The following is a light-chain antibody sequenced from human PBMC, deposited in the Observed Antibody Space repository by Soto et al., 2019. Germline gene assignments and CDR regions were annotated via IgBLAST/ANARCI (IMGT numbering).Light chain of an antibody. CDR1: SYNIGSNS. V-gene: IGLV1-47*02. J-gene: IGLJ2*01. Sequence: SVLTQPPSAFGTPGQRVTISCSGISYNIGSNSVFWFQQLPGTDPKLIIYDNNQRQSGLPDRVSGARSGTSASLAISGLRSEEEADYYCAVWEGSLSRHVAFGGGTKLTV. CDR2: DNN. CDR3: AVWEGSLSRHVA.